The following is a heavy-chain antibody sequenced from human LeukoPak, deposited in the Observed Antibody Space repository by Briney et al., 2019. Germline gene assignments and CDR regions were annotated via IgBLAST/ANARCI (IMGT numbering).Heavy chain of an antibody. V-gene: IGHV4-61*09. CDR3: ARSPGYSSGWYDLRGMGPRYYYGMDV. CDR1: GGSISSGSYY. D-gene: IGHD6-19*01. J-gene: IGHJ6*02. Sequence: SQTLSLTCTVSGGSISSGSYYWSRIRQPAGKGLEWIGEIDHTGSANYNPSLKSRVTTSVDTSKNQFSLKLSSVTAADTAVYYCARSPGYSSGWYDLRGMGPRYYYGMDVWGQGTTVTVSS. CDR2: IDHTGSA.